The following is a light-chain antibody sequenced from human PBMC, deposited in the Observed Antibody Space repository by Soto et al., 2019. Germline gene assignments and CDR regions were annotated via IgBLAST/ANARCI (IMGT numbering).Light chain of an antibody. CDR1: SSDVGGYNY. V-gene: IGLV2-8*01. CDR2: EVS. CDR3: SSYAGSNNFDVV. J-gene: IGLJ2*01. Sequence: QSALTQPPSASGSPGQSVTISCTGTSSDVGGYNYVSWYQQHPGKAPKLMIYEVSKRPSGVPDRFSGSKSGNTASLTVSGLQVEDEADYYCSSYAGSNNFDVVLGGGTKVTVL.